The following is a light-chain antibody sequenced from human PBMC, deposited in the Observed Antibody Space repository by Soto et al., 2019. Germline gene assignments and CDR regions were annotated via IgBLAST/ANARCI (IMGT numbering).Light chain of an antibody. CDR2: DAS. V-gene: IGKV3-11*01. Sequence: EIVLTQSQATLSLSPGERATLSCRASQSVSSYLAWYQQQPGHAPRLLIYDASNRATGIPARFSGSGSGTDFTLTISSLEPEDFAVYYCQQRSNWLTFGGGTKLEIK. CDR1: QSVSSY. J-gene: IGKJ4*01. CDR3: QQRSNWLT.